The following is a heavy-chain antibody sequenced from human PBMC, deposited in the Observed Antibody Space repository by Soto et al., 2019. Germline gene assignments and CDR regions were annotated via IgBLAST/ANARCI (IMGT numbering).Heavy chain of an antibody. D-gene: IGHD1-1*01. CDR3: AGAYNIDAFDI. CDR2: IYQSGST. CDR1: GGSISSGGHT. J-gene: IGHJ3*02. V-gene: IGHV4-30-2*01. Sequence: PSETLSLTCVVSGGSISSGGHTWSWVRQPPGKGLEWIGNIYQSGSTHYNPSLKSRVTISVDRSKNQFSLNLSSVTAADTAVYYCAGAYNIDAFDIWGPGTMVTVSS.